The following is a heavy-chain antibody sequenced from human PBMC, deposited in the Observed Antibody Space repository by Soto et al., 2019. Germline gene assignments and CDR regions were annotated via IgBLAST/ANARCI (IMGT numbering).Heavy chain of an antibody. CDR2: IYYSGST. Sequence: SETLSLTCTVSGGSISSGGYYWSWIRQHPGRGLEWIGYIYYSGSTYYNPSLKSRVTISVDTSKNQFSLKLSSVTAADTAVYYCASLYFGVVSYYYYMDVWGKGTTVTVSS. J-gene: IGHJ6*03. D-gene: IGHD3-3*01. CDR1: GGSISSGGYY. V-gene: IGHV4-31*03. CDR3: ASLYFGVVSYYYYMDV.